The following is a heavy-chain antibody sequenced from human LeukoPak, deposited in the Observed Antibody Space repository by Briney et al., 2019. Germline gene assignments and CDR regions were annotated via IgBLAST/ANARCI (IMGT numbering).Heavy chain of an antibody. J-gene: IGHJ3*02. CDR3: AREFNTYYYGSGSHDAFDI. CDR1: GYTFTDYN. V-gene: IGHV1-2*02. D-gene: IGHD3-10*01. Sequence: ASVKVSCKASGYTFTDYNIHLVRQAPGQGLGWVGGFTPYSGGTEYAQKFQGRVNMTMDTSISTVYMELSRLRSDDTAVYYCAREFNTYYYGSGSHDAFDIWGQGTEVTVS. CDR2: FTPYSGGT.